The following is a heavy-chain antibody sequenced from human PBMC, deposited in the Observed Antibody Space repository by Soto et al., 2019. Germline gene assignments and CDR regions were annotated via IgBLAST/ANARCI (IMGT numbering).Heavy chain of an antibody. V-gene: IGHV4-34*01. CDR1: RGSFSGYY. Sequence: SETLSLTCAVFRGSFSGYYWSWIRQSPGKGLEWIGEINDSGSINYNPSLKSRVSMSVDMSKSQFSLKVTFVTVADTAVYYCARGQDDFRRPYYFYLDVWGKGTTVTVSS. J-gene: IGHJ6*03. D-gene: IGHD3-3*01. CDR3: ARGQDDFRRPYYFYLDV. CDR2: INDSGSI.